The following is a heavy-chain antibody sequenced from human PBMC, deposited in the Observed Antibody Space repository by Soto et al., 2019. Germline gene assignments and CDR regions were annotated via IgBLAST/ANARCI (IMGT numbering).Heavy chain of an antibody. V-gene: IGHV1-8*01. CDR1: GYTFTSYD. CDR3: ARDRAVLVPAALNDYYYYGMDV. CDR2: MNPNSGNT. J-gene: IGHJ6*02. Sequence: QVQLVQSGAEVKKPGASVNVSCKASGYTFTSYDINWVRQATGQGLEWMGWMNPNSGNTGYAQKFQGRVTMTRNTSISTAYMELSSLRSEDTAVYYCARDRAVLVPAALNDYYYYGMDVWGQGTTVTVSS. D-gene: IGHD2-2*01.